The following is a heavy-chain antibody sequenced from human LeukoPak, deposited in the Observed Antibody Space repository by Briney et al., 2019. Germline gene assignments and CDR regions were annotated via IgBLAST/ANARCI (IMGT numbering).Heavy chain of an antibody. CDR3: ARDHSGYDFSWFDP. V-gene: IGHV3-48*04. CDR1: GFTFSSYA. Sequence: GGSLRLSCAASGFTFSSYAMSWVRQAPGKGLEWVSYISSSGSTIYYADSVKGRFTISRDNAKNSLYLQMNSLRAEDTAVYYCARDHSGYDFSWFDPWGQGTLVTVSS. D-gene: IGHD5-12*01. CDR2: ISSSGSTI. J-gene: IGHJ5*02.